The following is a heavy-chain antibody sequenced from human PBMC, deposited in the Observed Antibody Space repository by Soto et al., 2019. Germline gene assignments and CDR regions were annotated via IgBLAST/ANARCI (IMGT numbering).Heavy chain of an antibody. J-gene: IGHJ6*02. V-gene: IGHV1-69*13. CDR3: ARDSPGGIAAALSGMDV. CDR2: IIPIFGTA. Sequence: ASVKVSCKASGGTFSSYAISWVRQAPGQGLEWMGGIIPIFGTANYAQKFQGRVTITADESTSTAYMELSSLRSEDTAVYYCARDSPGGIAAALSGMDVWGQGSTVTVSS. CDR1: GGTFSSYA. D-gene: IGHD6-13*01.